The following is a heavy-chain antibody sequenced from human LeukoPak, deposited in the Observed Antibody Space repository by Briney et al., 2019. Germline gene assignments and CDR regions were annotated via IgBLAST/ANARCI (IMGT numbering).Heavy chain of an antibody. CDR3: AKDRYSYAFEYSDS. CDR2: ISNDGSKK. V-gene: IGHV3-30*18. D-gene: IGHD5-18*01. Sequence: GGSLRLSCAASGFTFSSYGMHWVRQAPGKGLDWVAVISNDGSKKYYADSVKGRFTISRDNSKNTLSLQVSSLRTEDTAVYYCAKDRYSYAFEYSDSWGQGTLVTVSS. J-gene: IGHJ4*02. CDR1: GFTFSSYG.